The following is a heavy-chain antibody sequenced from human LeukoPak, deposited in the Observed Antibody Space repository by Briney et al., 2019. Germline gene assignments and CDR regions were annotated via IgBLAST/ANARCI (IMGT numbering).Heavy chain of an antibody. CDR3: AREAWYCSGGSCSGGAWFDP. CDR1: GGSISSYY. V-gene: IGHV4-4*07. CDR2: TDTSGST. Sequence: SETLSLTCTVSGGSISSYYWSWIRQPAGKRLEWIGRTDTSGSTNYNPSLKSRVTMSVDTSKNQFSLKLSSVTAADTAIYYCAREAWYCSGGSCSGGAWFDPWGQGTLVTVSS. J-gene: IGHJ5*02. D-gene: IGHD2-15*01.